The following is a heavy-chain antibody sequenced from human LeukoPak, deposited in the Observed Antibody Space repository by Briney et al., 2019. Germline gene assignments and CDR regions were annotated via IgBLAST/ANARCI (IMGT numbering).Heavy chain of an antibody. CDR3: ATQSTYYDYVWGSYRPKFDSYYGMDV. CDR1: GYSFTSYW. J-gene: IGHJ6*02. V-gene: IGHV5-51*01. Sequence: GESLKISCKGSGYSFTSYWIGWVRQMPGKGLEWMGIIYPGYSDTRYRPSFQGQVTISADKSISTAYLQWSSLKASDTAMYYCATQSTYYDYVWGSYRPKFDSYYGMDVCGQGTTVTVSS. D-gene: IGHD3-16*02. CDR2: IYPGYSDT.